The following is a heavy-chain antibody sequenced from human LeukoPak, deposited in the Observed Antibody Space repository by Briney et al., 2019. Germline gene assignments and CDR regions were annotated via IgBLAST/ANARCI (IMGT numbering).Heavy chain of an antibody. V-gene: IGHV3-53*01. CDR3: ARLGGSYYFAY. Sequence: PGGSLRLSCAASGFTVSSDYMSWVRQAPGKGLEWVSFIYSGGSTYYADSVGGRFTISRDNSKNTLYLQMNSLRAEDTAVYYCARLGGSYYFAYWGQGTLVTVSS. CDR1: GFTVSSDY. CDR2: IYSGGST. J-gene: IGHJ4*02. D-gene: IGHD1-26*01.